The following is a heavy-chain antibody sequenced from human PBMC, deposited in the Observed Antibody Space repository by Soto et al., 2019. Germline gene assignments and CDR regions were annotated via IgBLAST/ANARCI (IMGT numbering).Heavy chain of an antibody. CDR3: AFGPYYYDSSGYRPLDY. V-gene: IGHV1-69*01. CDR2: IIPIFGTA. Sequence: QVQLVQSGAEVKKPGSSVKVSCKASGGTFSSYAISWVRQAPGQGLEWMGGIIPIFGTANYAQKFQGRVTITAAESTSTAYMELSSLRSEDTAVYYCAFGPYYYDSSGYRPLDYWGQGTLVTVSS. J-gene: IGHJ4*02. CDR1: GGTFSSYA. D-gene: IGHD3-22*01.